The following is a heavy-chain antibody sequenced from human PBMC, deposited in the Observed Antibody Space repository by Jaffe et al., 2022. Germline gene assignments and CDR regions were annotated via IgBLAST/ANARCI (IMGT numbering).Heavy chain of an antibody. D-gene: IGHD3-16*01. V-gene: IGHV3-23*01. J-gene: IGHJ4*02. Sequence: EVQLLESGGGLVQPGGSLRLSCAASGFTFSSYAMSWVRQAPGKGLEWVSAISGSGGSTYYADSVKGRFTISRDNSKNTLYLQMNSLRAEDTAVYYCAKDLGAFVVTHDRRDYWGQGTLVTVSS. CDR1: GFTFSSYA. CDR2: ISGSGGST. CDR3: AKDLGAFVVTHDRRDY.